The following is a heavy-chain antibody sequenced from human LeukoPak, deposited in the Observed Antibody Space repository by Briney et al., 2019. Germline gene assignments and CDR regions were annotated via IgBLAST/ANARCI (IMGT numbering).Heavy chain of an antibody. D-gene: IGHD3-22*01. V-gene: IGHV5-51*01. CDR1: GYSFTSYW. Sequence: GESLKISCKGSGYSFTSYWIGWVRQMPGKSLEWMGIIYPGDSDTRYSPSFQGRGTISADQSISTPYLQWISLKTSDTTISYYXRXGDXSGYXXTTLTYXGQGTLVTVSS. J-gene: IGHJ4*02. CDR2: IYPGDSDT. CDR3: XRXGDXSGYXXTTLTY.